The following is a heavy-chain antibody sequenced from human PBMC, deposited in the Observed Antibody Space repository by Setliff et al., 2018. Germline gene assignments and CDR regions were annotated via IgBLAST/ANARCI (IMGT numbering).Heavy chain of an antibody. Sequence: SETLSLTCGVSGVSITSGHYWGWIRQSPGKGLEWLATIHQGGRTYYNPSLNSRVTISLDTSKNHFSLKLRSVTAEDSAVYYCASPGRDNLDSPFDAFDIWGQGTKVTVSS. CDR1: GVSITSGHY. V-gene: IGHV4-38-2*01. CDR3: ASPGRDNLDSPFDAFDI. D-gene: IGHD3-3*01. J-gene: IGHJ3*02. CDR2: IHQGGRT.